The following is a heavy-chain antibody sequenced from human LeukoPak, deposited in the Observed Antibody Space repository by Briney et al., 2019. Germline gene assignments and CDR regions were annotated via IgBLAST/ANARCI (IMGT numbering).Heavy chain of an antibody. D-gene: IGHD4-17*01. Sequence: GGSLRLSCAASGFAFSSNAMSWVRQAPGKGLEWVSAIRGSGGDTYYADSVKGRFTISRDNFKNTLCLQMNSLRAEDTAVYYCAKGVLTTVTPWDYWGQGTLVTVSS. V-gene: IGHV3-23*01. J-gene: IGHJ4*01. CDR1: GFAFSSNA. CDR2: IRGSGGDT. CDR3: AKGVLTTVTPWDY.